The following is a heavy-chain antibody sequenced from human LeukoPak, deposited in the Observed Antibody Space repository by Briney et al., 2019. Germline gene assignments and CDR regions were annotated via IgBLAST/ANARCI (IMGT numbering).Heavy chain of an antibody. D-gene: IGHD2-15*01. V-gene: IGHV1-69*05. CDR1: GGTFSSYA. J-gene: IGHJ4*02. CDR3: ARASDCSGGSCPISY. CDR2: IIPIFGTA. Sequence: GASVKVSCKASGGTFSSYAISWVRQAPGQGLEWMGRIIPIFGTANYAQKFQVRVTITTDESTSTAYMELSSLRSEDTAVYYSARASDCSGGSCPISYWGQGTLVTVSS.